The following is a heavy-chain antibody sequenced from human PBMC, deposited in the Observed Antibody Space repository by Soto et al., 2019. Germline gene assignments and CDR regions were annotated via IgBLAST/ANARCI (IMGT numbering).Heavy chain of an antibody. CDR3: ARDWMDTAAVGVY. V-gene: IGHV3-7*01. CDR2: IKPDGSAK. D-gene: IGHD5-18*01. Sequence: GGSLRLSCVGSGITFSNYWMNWVRQTPGKGLEWVANIKPDGSAKAYVDSVKGRFTVSRDNAKSSLYLQMNSLRDEDTAVYYCARDWMDTAAVGVYWGQGTLVTVSS. CDR1: GITFSNYW. J-gene: IGHJ4*02.